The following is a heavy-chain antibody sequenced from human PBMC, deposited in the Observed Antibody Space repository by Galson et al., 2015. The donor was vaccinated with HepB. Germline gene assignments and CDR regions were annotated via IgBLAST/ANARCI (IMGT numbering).Heavy chain of an antibody. D-gene: IGHD6-19*01. CDR3: ARQKKYSSAWYEAHYNYNMDV. CDR2: AYYVANT. V-gene: IGHV4-39*01. Sequence: TLSLTCTVSGGSISDSSYYWGWIRQPPGKGLEWIGTAYYVANTYYNPSLRSRVSISVDRPRNQFSLGPTSVTAADTGVYYCARQKKYSSAWYEAHYNYNMDVWGQGTTVTVSS. J-gene: IGHJ6*02. CDR1: GGSISDSSYY.